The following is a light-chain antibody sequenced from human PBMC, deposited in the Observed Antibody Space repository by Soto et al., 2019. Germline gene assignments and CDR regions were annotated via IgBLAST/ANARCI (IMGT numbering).Light chain of an antibody. J-gene: IGKJ2*01. Sequence: DIQMTQSPSTLSASVGDRVTITCRASQSISSWLAWYQQKPGKAPKLVIYDASSLESGVPSRFSGSGSGTEFTLTISSLQPDDFATYYCQQYNSYSYTFGHGTKLEIK. CDR1: QSISSW. CDR2: DAS. CDR3: QQYNSYSYT. V-gene: IGKV1-5*01.